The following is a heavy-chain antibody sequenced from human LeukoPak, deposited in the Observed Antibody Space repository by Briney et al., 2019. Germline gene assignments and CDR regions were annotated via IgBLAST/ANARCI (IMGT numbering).Heavy chain of an antibody. CDR1: GGTFSSYA. V-gene: IGHV1-69*05. CDR3: ARVDWTPEYYFDY. J-gene: IGHJ4*02. CDR2: IIPIFGTA. Sequence: SVKVSCKASGGTFSSYAISWVRQAPGQGLGWMGRIIPIFGTANYAQKFQGRVTITTDESTSTAYMELSSLRSEDTAVYYCARVDWTPEYYFDYWGQGTLVTVSS. D-gene: IGHD3/OR15-3a*01.